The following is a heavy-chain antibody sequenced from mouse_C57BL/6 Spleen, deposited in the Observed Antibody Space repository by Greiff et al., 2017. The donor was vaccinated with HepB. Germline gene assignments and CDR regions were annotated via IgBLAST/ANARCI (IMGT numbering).Heavy chain of an antibody. CDR3: ARSYYSNPYYFDY. J-gene: IGHJ2*01. D-gene: IGHD2-5*01. V-gene: IGHV1-82*01. CDR2: IYPGDGDT. CDR1: GYAFSSSW. Sequence: VKLMESGPELVKPGASVKISCKASGYAFSSSWMNWVKQRPGKGLEWIGRIYPGDGDTNYNGKFKGKATLTADKSSSTAYMQLSSLTSEDSAVYFCARSYYSNPYYFDYWGQGTTLTVSS.